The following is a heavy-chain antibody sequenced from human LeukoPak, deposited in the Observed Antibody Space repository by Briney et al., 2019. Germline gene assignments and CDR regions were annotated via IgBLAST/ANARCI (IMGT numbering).Heavy chain of an antibody. CDR2: IYSGRST. CDR1: GFTVSSNY. D-gene: IGHD3-22*01. J-gene: IGHJ4*02. Sequence: PGGSLRLSCAASGFTVSSNYMSWVRQAPGKGLEWVSVIYSGRSTYYADSVKGRFTISRDNSKNTLYLQMNSLRAEDTAVYYCARERASSGYDYWGQGTLVTVSS. V-gene: IGHV3-53*01. CDR3: ARERASSGYDY.